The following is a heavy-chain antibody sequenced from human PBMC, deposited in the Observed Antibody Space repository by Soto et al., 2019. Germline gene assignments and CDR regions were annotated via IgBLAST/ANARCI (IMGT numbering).Heavy chain of an antibody. V-gene: IGHV1-18*04. CDR1: GYTFTSYG. CDR2: ISAYNGNT. CDR3: ARGHYYDSSGYYWAEYFQH. D-gene: IGHD3-22*01. J-gene: IGHJ1*01. Sequence: ASVKVSCKASGYTFTSYGISWVRQAPGQGLEWMGWISAYNGNTNYAQKLQGRVTMTTDTSTSTAYMELRSLRSDDTAVYYCARGHYYDSSGYYWAEYFQHWGQGTLVTVSS.